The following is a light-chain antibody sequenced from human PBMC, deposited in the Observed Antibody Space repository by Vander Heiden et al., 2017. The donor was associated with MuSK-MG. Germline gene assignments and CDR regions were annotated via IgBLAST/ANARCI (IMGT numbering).Light chain of an antibody. V-gene: IGKV4-1*01. J-gene: IGKJ2*01. CDR1: QSILYSSNNKSY. CDR3: QQYFTTPRT. Sequence: DIVMTQSPDSLPVSLGERATINCKSSQSILYSSNNKSYLAWYQQKPGQPPKLLIYWASTRESGVPDRFSGSGSGTDFTLTITGLQAEDVAIYYCQQYFTTPRTFGQGTKFEIK. CDR2: WAS.